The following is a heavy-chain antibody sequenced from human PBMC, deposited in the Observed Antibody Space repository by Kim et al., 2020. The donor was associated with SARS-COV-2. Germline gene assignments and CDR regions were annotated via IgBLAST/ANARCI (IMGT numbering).Heavy chain of an antibody. CDR3: ARKWELEN. J-gene: IGHJ4*02. D-gene: IGHD1-26*01. CDR1: GFSFSTYG. V-gene: IGHV3-33*01. CDR2: IWNDGTNQ. Sequence: GGSLRLSCAASGFSFSTYGMHWVRQAPGKGLEWVAVIWNDGTNQYYADSVKGRFTISRDNSKNTLYLQMNSLRAEDTALYYCARKWELENWGQGTLVTVS.